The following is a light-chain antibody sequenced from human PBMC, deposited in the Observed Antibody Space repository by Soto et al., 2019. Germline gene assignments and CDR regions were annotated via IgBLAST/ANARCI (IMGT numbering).Light chain of an antibody. CDR1: QSFNSNY. CDR3: QQYDSSPRT. Sequence: EIWLTQFPGTLSLSPGERATLSCTASQSFNSNYLAWYQQKPGQAPRLLIYGASTRATGIPDRFSGSGSGTDFTLTISRLEPEDFAVYYCQQYDSSPRTFGQGTKVDIK. J-gene: IGKJ1*01. V-gene: IGKV3-20*01. CDR2: GAS.